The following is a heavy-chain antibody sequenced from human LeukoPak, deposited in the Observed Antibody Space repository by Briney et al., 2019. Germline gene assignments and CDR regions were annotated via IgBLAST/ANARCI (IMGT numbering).Heavy chain of an antibody. CDR1: GDSLTRGSRY. CDR2: FYSSTRT. D-gene: IGHD4-17*01. J-gene: IGHJ6*04. V-gene: IGHV4-61*09. CDR3: ARCMSELDYGDYAYYYHMDV. Sequence: SETLSLTCTVSGDSLTRGSRYWSWIRQPAGKGLEWIGHFYSSTRTTYNPSLESRVTISGDTAKNQFSLKLDSVTAADTAVYFCARCMSELDYGDYAYYYHMDVWGKGTTVTVSS.